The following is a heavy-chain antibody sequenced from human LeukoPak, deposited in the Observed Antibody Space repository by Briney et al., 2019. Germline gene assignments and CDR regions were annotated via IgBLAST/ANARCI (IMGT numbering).Heavy chain of an antibody. CDR3: ARRAPGPYDSSGYYLPVWCYFDL. CDR1: AGSISSYY. CDR2: IHYSGST. Sequence: SESLSLTCTVSAGSISSYYWSWIRRPPGKGLEWNGYIHYSGSTNYNPSLKSRVTISADTSKNQFSLKLSSVTAADTAVYYCARRAPGPYDSSGYYLPVWCYFDLWGRGTLVTV. D-gene: IGHD3-22*01. J-gene: IGHJ2*01. V-gene: IGHV4-59*01.